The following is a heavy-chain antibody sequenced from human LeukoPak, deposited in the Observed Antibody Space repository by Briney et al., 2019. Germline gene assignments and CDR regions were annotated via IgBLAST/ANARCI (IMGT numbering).Heavy chain of an antibody. V-gene: IGHV1-69*13. CDR1: GGTFSSYA. J-gene: IGHJ4*02. Sequence: SVKVSCKASGGTFSSYAISWVRQAPGQGLEWMGGIIPIFGTANYAQKFQGRVTITADESTSTAYMELSSLRSEDTAAYYCARVDGYNYGGPFDYWGQGTLVTVSS. CDR2: IIPIFGTA. CDR3: ARVDGYNYGGPFDY. D-gene: IGHD5-24*01.